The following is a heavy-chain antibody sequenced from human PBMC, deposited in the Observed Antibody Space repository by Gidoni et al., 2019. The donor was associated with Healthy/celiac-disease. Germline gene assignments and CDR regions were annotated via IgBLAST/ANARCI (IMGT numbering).Heavy chain of an antibody. J-gene: IGHJ3*02. CDR3: ARDISSREYSSI. D-gene: IGHD6-13*01. CDR2: IIPILGIA. V-gene: IGHV1-69*02. Sequence: PGSSVKVSCKASGGTFSSYTISWVRQAPGQGLEWMGRIIPILGIANYAQKFQGRVAITADKSTSTAYMELSSLSSEDTAVYYCARDISSREYSSICGQGTMVTVSS. CDR1: GGTFSSYT.